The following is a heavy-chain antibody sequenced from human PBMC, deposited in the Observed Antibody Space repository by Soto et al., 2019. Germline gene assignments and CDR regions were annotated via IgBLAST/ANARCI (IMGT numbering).Heavy chain of an antibody. Sequence: QVQLQESGPGLLKPSETLSLTYTVSGGSISSYFYIWVRQPPGKGLEWIGSVYYTGTTDYNPSLKSRVTISVNTSKTQCSLNLRSVTAADQAVYCCARDLAAVSRDVDYCGRGSLVTVSS. J-gene: IGHJ4*02. CDR2: VYYTGTT. V-gene: IGHV4-59*01. CDR1: GGSISSYF. CDR3: ARDLAAVSRDVDY. D-gene: IGHD6-13*01.